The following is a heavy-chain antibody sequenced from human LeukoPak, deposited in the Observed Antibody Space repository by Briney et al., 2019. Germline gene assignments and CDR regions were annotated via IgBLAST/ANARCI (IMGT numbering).Heavy chain of an antibody. V-gene: IGHV1-2*02. D-gene: IGHD4-17*01. J-gene: IGHJ4*02. CDR3: ARGHGDYASFDS. Sequence: GASVKVSCKASGYTFTDYYIYWVRQAPGQGLEWMGWINPGSGGTRFARNFQGRVTMTRDTSISTAHMELSRLRSDDTAVYYCARGHGDYASFDSWGQGTLVTVSS. CDR2: INPGSGGT. CDR1: GYTFTDYY.